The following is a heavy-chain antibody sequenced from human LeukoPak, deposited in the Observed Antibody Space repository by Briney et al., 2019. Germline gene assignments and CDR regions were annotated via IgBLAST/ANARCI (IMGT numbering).Heavy chain of an antibody. CDR1: GFTFDDYT. CDR2: ISWGGGST. J-gene: IGHJ4*02. D-gene: IGHD6-13*01. CDR3: ARDLVDSSSHGAY. V-gene: IGHV3-43*01. Sequence: GGSLRLSCAASGFTFDDYTMHWVRQAPGKGLEWVSLISWGGGSTYYADSVKGRFTISRDNSKNSLYLQMNSLRAEDTAVYYCARDLVDSSSHGAYWGQGTLVTVSS.